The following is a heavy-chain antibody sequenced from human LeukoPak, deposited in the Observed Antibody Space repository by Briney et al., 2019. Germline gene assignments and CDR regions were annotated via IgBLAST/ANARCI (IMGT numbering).Heavy chain of an antibody. D-gene: IGHD3-3*01. CDR1: GGSINRNTNY. CDR2: IYYSGST. V-gene: IGHV4-39*01. J-gene: IGHJ4*02. Sequence: KPSETLSLICAVSGGSINRNTNYWGWIRQPPGKGLEWIGSIYYSGSTQYNSSLKSRVTISVDTSKNQFSLNLRSVTAADTAVYYCAGHYFWSGYFSHFDYWGQGTLVAVSS. CDR3: AGHYFWSGYFSHFDY.